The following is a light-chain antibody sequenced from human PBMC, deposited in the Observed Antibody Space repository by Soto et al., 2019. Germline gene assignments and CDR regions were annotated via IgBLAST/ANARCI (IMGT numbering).Light chain of an antibody. CDR2: DAS. CDR1: QSLSSS. CDR3: QQRSNWPIT. Sequence: PEERTTHARKASQSLSSSLAWYHQKPGQPPRLLIYDASTRATGIPARFSGSGSGTDFTLTISSLEPEDLAVYYCQQRSNWPITFAQGTRLEI. V-gene: IGKV3-11*01. J-gene: IGKJ5*01.